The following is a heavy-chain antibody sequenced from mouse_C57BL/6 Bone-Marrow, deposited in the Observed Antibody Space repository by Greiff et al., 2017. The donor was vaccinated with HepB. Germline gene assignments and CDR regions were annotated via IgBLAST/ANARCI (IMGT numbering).Heavy chain of an antibody. V-gene: IGHV1-55*01. CDR2: IYPGSGST. D-gene: IGHD3-1*01. CDR1: GYTFTSYW. J-gene: IGHJ3*01. Sequence: VKLQQSGAELVKPGASVKMSCTASGYTFTSYWITWVKQRPGQGLEWIGDIYPGSGSTNYNEKFKSKATLTVDTSSSTAYMQLSSLTSEDSAVYCCARGGVGAYWGQGTLVTVSA. CDR3: ARGGVGAY.